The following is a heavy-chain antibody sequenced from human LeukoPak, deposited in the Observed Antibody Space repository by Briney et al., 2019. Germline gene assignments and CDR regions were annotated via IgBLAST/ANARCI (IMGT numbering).Heavy chain of an antibody. D-gene: IGHD1-26*01. CDR3: ARVKGTYSRGAFDI. J-gene: IGHJ3*02. CDR2: IKQGGSEN. Sequence: PAGSLRLSCAAAGFTFSSNWMRWVRQAPGKGLGWVAKIKQGGSENYYADSVKGRFTISRDNAKNSLYLQMNSLRAEDTAVYYCARVKGTYSRGAFDIWGQGTMVTVSS. V-gene: IGHV3-7*01. CDR1: GFTFSSNW.